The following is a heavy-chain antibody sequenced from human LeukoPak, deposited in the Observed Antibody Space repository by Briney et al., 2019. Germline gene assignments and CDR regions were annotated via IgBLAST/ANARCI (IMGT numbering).Heavy chain of an antibody. D-gene: IGHD6-19*01. CDR3: AGGQGWLVDY. CDR1: GFTFSSYA. V-gene: IGHV3-23*01. CDR2: ISGRGGST. Sequence: GGSLRLSCAASGFTFSSYAMAWVRQAPGKGLEWVSVISGRGGSTYYADSVKGRFTISRDNSKNTLYLQMNSLRADDTAVYYCAGGQGWLVDYWGQGALVTVSS. J-gene: IGHJ4*02.